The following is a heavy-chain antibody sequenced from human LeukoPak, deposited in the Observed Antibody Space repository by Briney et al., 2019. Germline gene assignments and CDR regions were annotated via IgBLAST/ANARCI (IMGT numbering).Heavy chain of an antibody. D-gene: IGHD5-12*01. V-gene: IGHV4-31*03. CDR2: IYYSGST. Sequence: NPSETLSLTCTVSGGSISTSTYYWGWIRQPPGKGLEWIGYIYYSGSTYYNPSLKSRVTISVDTSKNQFSLKLSSVTAADTAAYYCARVKDSGRSVYWYFDLWGRGTLVTVSS. CDR3: ARVKDSGRSVYWYFDL. CDR1: GGSISTSTYY. J-gene: IGHJ2*01.